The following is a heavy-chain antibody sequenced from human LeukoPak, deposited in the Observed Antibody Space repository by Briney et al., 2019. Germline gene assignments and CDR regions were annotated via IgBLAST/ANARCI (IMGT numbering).Heavy chain of an antibody. D-gene: IGHD6-25*01. CDR1: GYTFTDYY. CDR2: INPNSGGT. Sequence: ASLKVSCKASGYTFTDYYMHWVGQAPGHGLEWMGWINPNSGGTNYAQKFQGRVTMTRDTSISTAYMEVSRLKSDDTAVYYCARRAVYYYYGMDVWGQRSTVTVSS. V-gene: IGHV1-2*02. J-gene: IGHJ6*02. CDR3: ARRAVYYYYGMDV.